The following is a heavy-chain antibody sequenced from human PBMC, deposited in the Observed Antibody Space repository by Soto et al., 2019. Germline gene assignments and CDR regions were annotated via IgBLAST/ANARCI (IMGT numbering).Heavy chain of an antibody. J-gene: IGHJ5*02. CDR2: ISSSSRTI. V-gene: IGHV3-48*02. CDR1: GFTFSSYS. CDR3: AREIPSRGAGWFDP. D-gene: IGHD3-10*01. Sequence: EVQLVESGGGLVQPGGSLRLSCAASGFTFSSYSMNWVRQAPGMGLEWVSCISSSSRTIYYADSVKGRFTISRDNAKKALYLQMNSLRDEDTAVYYCAREIPSRGAGWFDPWGQGTLVTVSS.